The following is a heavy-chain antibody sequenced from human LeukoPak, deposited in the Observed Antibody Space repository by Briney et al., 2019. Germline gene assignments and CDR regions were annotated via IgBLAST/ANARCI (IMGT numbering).Heavy chain of an antibody. Sequence: GGSLRLSCAASGFTFSSYAMSWVRQAPGKGLEGVSAISGSGGSTYYADSVKGRFTISRDNSKNTLYLQMNSLRAEDTAVYYCANYYDSSGYYTVGGQGTLVTVSS. J-gene: IGHJ4*02. CDR1: GFTFSSYA. CDR3: ANYYDSSGYYTV. D-gene: IGHD3-22*01. CDR2: ISGSGGST. V-gene: IGHV3-23*01.